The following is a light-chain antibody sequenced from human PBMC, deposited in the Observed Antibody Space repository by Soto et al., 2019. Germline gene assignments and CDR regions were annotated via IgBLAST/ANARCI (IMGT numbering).Light chain of an antibody. V-gene: IGKV3D-15*01. CDR2: GAS. Sequence: IVMTQSPATLSVSPGERATLSCRASQSFGNNLAWYQEKPGQAPRLLIYGASTRATGIPARFSGSGSGTEFTLTISRLEPEDFAVYYCQQYGSSPQTFGQGTKVDIK. CDR1: QSFGNN. J-gene: IGKJ1*01. CDR3: QQYGSSPQT.